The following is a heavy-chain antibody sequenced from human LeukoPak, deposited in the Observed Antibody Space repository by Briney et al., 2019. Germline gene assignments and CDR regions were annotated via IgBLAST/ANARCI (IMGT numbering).Heavy chain of an antibody. CDR3: AKDRDVLTGYQPTGY. CDR2: MSYDGSNK. D-gene: IGHD3-9*01. Sequence: GGSLRLSCAASGFPFSKYGMHWVRQAPGKGLEWVAVMSYDGSNKFYADSVSGRFTISRDSSKNTLYLQMNSLRTEDTAMYYCAKDRDVLTGYQPTGYWGQGTLVTVSS. J-gene: IGHJ4*02. CDR1: GFPFSKYG. V-gene: IGHV3-30*18.